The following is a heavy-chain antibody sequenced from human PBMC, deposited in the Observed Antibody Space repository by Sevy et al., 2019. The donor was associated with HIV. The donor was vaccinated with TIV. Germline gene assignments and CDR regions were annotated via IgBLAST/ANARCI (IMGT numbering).Heavy chain of an antibody. CDR1: GYSFTSQW. J-gene: IGHJ3*01. V-gene: IGHV5-51*01. Sequence: GESLKISCKGSGYSFTSQWIGWVRQMPGKGLEWMGIIYPDESDIRYSPSFQGQVTISADRSISTAYLQWGSLKASDTAMYYCARHRSSGYYDDAFDLWGQGTMVTVSS. CDR3: ARHRSSGYYDDAFDL. CDR2: IYPDESDI. D-gene: IGHD3-22*01.